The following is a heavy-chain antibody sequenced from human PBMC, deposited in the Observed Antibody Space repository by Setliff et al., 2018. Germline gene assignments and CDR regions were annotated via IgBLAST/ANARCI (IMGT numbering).Heavy chain of an antibody. Sequence: SETLSLTCTVSGGSVSSGGYYWTWIRQHPGKGLEWIGHIYYSGTTYYNPSLKSRVSMSVDTSKNHFSLKLTSVTATDTAVYYCARDRFDSAIDYWGQGTLVTVSS. CDR2: IYYSGTT. D-gene: IGHD3-16*01. CDR3: ARDRFDSAIDY. V-gene: IGHV4-31*03. CDR1: GGSVSSGGYY. J-gene: IGHJ4*02.